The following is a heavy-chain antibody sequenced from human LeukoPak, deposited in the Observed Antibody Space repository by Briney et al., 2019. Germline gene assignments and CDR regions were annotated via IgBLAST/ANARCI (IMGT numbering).Heavy chain of an antibody. CDR2: ISASGGST. V-gene: IGHV3-23*01. J-gene: IGHJ5*02. CDR1: GFTFSSYA. Sequence: PGGSLRLSCAASGFTFSSYAMTWVRQAPGKGLEWVSAISASGGSTYYADSVKGRFTISRDNSKNTLYLQMNSLRAEDTAVYYCARATGGSGSYLYNNWFDPWGQGTLVTVSS. CDR3: ARATGGSGSYLYNNWFDP. D-gene: IGHD3-10*01.